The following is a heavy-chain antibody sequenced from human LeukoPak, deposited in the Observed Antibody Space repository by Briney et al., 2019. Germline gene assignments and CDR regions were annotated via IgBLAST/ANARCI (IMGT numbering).Heavy chain of an antibody. CDR2: VSYDGRTT. J-gene: IGHJ1*01. D-gene: IGHD6-25*01. V-gene: IGHV3-30*18. CDR3: AKEPTSYSSGWYFHD. Sequence: GGSLRLSCAAYGFTFSNYGMQWVRQAPGKGLEGLAVVSYDGRTTFYADSVKGRFTISRDNSKNTLDLEMDSLRTEDTAMYYCAKEPTSYSSGWYFHDWGQGTLVIVSS. CDR1: GFTFSNYG.